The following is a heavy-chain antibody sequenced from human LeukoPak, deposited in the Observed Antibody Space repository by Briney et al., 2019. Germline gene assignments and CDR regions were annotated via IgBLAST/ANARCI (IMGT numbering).Heavy chain of an antibody. CDR2: INWNGGST. J-gene: IGHJ3*02. CDR3: ARAGTSSSVLRAFDI. V-gene: IGHV3-20*01. Sequence: PGGSLRLSCAASGFTFDDYGMSWVRQAPGKGLEWVSGINWNGGSTGYADSVKGRFTISRDNAKNSLYLQMNSLRAEDTALYHCARAGTSSSVLRAFDIWGQGTMVTVSS. D-gene: IGHD6-13*01. CDR1: GFTFDDYG.